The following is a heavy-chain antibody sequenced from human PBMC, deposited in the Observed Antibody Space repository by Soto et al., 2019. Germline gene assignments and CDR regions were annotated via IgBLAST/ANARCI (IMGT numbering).Heavy chain of an antibody. V-gene: IGHV1-69*12. CDR3: AGEGVTRCMSLPWMGYHYYGLDV. D-gene: IGHD2-2*01. J-gene: IGHJ6*02. Sequence: QVQLVQSGAEVKKPGSSVKVSCRASGGTFNSHTISWVRQAPGQGLEWMGGIMPMFGVTNYARKFQGRLTMTANESTTTAYMEVSSLTSDDTAVYYCAGEGVTRCMSLPWMGYHYYGLDVWGQGTTVIVSS. CDR2: IMPMFGVT. CDR1: GGTFNSHT.